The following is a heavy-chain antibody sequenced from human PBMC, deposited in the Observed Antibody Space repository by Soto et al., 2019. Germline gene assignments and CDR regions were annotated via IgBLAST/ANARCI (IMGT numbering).Heavy chain of an antibody. V-gene: IGHV5-51*01. CDR2: IYPGDSDT. CDR1: GYSFTNYC. D-gene: IGHD3-10*01. Sequence: GVPMKISWRGAGYSFTNYCIGCVRQMPGKGLEWMGIIYPGDSDTRYSPSFQGQVTISADKSISTAYLQWSSLKASDTAMYYYARHRYYGSGSGIWGQGTMVIVSS. CDR3: ARHRYYGSGSGI. J-gene: IGHJ3*02.